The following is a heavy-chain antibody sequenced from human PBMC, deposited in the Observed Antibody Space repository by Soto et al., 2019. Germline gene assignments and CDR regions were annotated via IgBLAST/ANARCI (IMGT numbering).Heavy chain of an antibody. CDR3: ARRIDYGEDY. CDR1: GFTFSRYS. D-gene: IGHD3-16*01. J-gene: IGHJ4*02. CDR2: ISSDSTYI. V-gene: IGHV3-21*01. Sequence: GGSLRLSCAASGFTFSRYSMNWVRQAPGMGLEWVSSISSDSTYIYYADSVRGRFTISRDNAKDSLYLQMNSLRAEDTAVYYCARRIDYGEDYWGRGTLVTVSS.